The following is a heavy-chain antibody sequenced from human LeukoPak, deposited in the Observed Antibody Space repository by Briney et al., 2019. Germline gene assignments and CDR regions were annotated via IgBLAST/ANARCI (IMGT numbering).Heavy chain of an antibody. Sequence: SETLSLTCAVYGGSFSGYYWSWIRQPPGKGLEWIGEINHSGSTNYNPSLKSRVTISVDTSKNQFSLKLGSVTAADTAVYYCARRYDSSGYYSDHDAFDIWGQGTMVTVSS. CDR3: ARRYDSSGYYSDHDAFDI. J-gene: IGHJ3*02. D-gene: IGHD3-22*01. CDR2: INHSGST. V-gene: IGHV4-34*01. CDR1: GGSFSGYY.